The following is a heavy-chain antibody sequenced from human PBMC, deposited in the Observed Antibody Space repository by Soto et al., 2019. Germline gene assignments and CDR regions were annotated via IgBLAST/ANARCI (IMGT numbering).Heavy chain of an antibody. V-gene: IGHV4-61*01. CDR2: VYYSGTT. J-gene: IGHJ4*02. CDR1: GGSVSDKTYY. Sequence: SETLSLTCSVSGGSVSDKTYYWSWIRQPPGKRLEWIGYVYYSGTTNYNPSLKSRVTISVDLSKNRFTLRLSSVTTADTALYYCARTTAVPNTLRSRYFFDYWGQGTLVTVSS. CDR3: ARTTAVPNTLRSRYFFDY. D-gene: IGHD4-17*01.